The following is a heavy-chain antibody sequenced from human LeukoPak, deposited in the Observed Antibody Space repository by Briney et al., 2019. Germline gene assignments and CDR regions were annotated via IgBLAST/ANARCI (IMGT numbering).Heavy chain of an antibody. J-gene: IGHJ4*02. D-gene: IGHD6-19*01. CDR1: GFIFTSYG. V-gene: IGHV3-30*02. CDR3: AKGGSIAVAGNPHDY. Sequence: GGSLRLSCAASGFIFTSYGLHWVRQAPGKGLEWVAFIRYGGTNKYYADSVKGRFTISRDNAKNSLYLQMNSLRAEDTALYYCAKGGSIAVAGNPHDYWGQGTLVTVSS. CDR2: IRYGGTNK.